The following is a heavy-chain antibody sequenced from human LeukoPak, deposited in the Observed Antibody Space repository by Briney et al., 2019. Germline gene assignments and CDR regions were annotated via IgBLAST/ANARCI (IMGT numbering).Heavy chain of an antibody. CDR2: IYTSGST. D-gene: IGHD2-2*01. Sequence: SETLSLTCTVSGGSISSYYWSWIRQPAGKGLEWIWRIYTSGSTNYNPSLKSRVTMSVDTSKNQFSLKLSSVTAADTAVYYCARDRWVYCSSTSCYNYYYYYYMDVWGKGTTVTVSS. J-gene: IGHJ6*03. CDR1: GGSISSYY. CDR3: ARDRWVYCSSTSCYNYYYYYYMDV. V-gene: IGHV4-4*07.